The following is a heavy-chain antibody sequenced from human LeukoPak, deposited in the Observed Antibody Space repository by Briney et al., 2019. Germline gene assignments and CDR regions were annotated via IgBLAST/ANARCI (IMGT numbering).Heavy chain of an antibody. CDR2: IYYSGST. Sequence: SETLSLTCTVSGGSISSSSYYWGWIRQPPGKGLEWIGYIYYSGSTNYDPSLKSRVTISVDTSKNQFSLKLSSVTAADTAVYYCARVMGGDYFDYWGQGTLVTVSS. J-gene: IGHJ4*02. V-gene: IGHV4-61*05. CDR3: ARVMGGDYFDY. D-gene: IGHD3-16*01. CDR1: GGSISSSSYY.